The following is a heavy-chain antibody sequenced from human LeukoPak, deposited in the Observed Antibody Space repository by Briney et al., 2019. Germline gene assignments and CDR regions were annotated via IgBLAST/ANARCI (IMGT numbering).Heavy chain of an antibody. V-gene: IGHV3-21*01. CDR2: ISSSSSYI. J-gene: IGHJ6*02. D-gene: IGHD3-22*01. CDR1: GFTFSSYS. CDR3: ARDRYYYDSSGYGYYYGMDV. Sequence: GGSLRLSCAASGFTFSSYSMNWFRQAPGKGLEWVSSISSSSSYIYYADSVKGRLTISRDNAKNSLYLQMNSLRAEDTAVYYCARDRYYYDSSGYGYYYGMDVWGQGTTVTVSS.